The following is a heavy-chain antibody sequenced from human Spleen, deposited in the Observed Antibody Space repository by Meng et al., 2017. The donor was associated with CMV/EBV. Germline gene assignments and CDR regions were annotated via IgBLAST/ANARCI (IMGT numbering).Heavy chain of an antibody. CDR3: ARSGRYNSFDS. Sequence: CKVSGYTFSDSFIQWVQQAPGRGLEWMGLIDPKDGETMYAEKFQGRVTIRADTSIDTVYMELSSLRSEDAAVYFCARSGRYNSFDSWGQGTLVTVSS. CDR1: GYTFSDSF. J-gene: IGHJ5*01. V-gene: IGHV1-69-2*01. CDR2: IDPKDGET. D-gene: IGHD1-26*01.